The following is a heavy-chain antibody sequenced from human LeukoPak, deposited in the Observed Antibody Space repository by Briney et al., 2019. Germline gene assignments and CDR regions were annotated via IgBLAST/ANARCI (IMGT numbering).Heavy chain of an antibody. D-gene: IGHD1-7*01. V-gene: IGHV1-69*06. Sequence: GASVKVSCKASGGTFSSYAISWVRQAPGQGLEWMGGIIPIFGTANYAQKFQGRVTITADKSTSTAYMELSSLRSEDTAVYYCARGLSPYNWNSVFNYWGQGTLVTVSS. J-gene: IGHJ4*02. CDR2: IIPIFGTA. CDR3: ARGLSPYNWNSVFNY. CDR1: GGTFSSYA.